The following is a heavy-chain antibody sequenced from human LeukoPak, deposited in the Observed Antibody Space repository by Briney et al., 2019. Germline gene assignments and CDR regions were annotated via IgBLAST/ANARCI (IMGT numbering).Heavy chain of an antibody. V-gene: IGHV4-59*01. Sequence: SETLSLTCNVSGGSISTYFWSWIRQSPGKGLEWIGNIYYIGSTNYNPSLQSRVTMSVDTSKNQFSLNLSSVTAADTAVYYCATYHDTSGYRFDYWGQGTLVTVSS. J-gene: IGHJ4*02. CDR1: GGSISTYF. CDR2: IYYIGST. D-gene: IGHD3-22*01. CDR3: ATYHDTSGYRFDY.